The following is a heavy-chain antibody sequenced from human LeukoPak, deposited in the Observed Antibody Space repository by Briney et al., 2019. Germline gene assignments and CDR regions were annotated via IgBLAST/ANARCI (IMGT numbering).Heavy chain of an antibody. V-gene: IGHV1-69*13. CDR3: ATSLRAYYYYYMDV. J-gene: IGHJ6*03. Sequence: GASVKVSCKASGGTFSSYAISWVRQAPGQGLERMGGIIPIFGTANYAQKFQGRVTITADESTSTAYMELSSLRSEDTAVYYCATSLRAYYYYYMDVWGKGTTVTISS. CDR1: GGTFSSYA. CDR2: IIPIFGTA.